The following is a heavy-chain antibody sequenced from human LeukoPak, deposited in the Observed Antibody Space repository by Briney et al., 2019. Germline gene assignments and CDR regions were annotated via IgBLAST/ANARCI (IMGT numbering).Heavy chain of an antibody. CDR1: GFTFSSYA. J-gene: IGHJ4*02. CDR2: ISTNGGST. V-gene: IGHV3-64*01. Sequence: PGGSLRLSCAASGFTFSSYAMHWVRQAPGKGLEYVSAISTNGGSTYYAKSVKGRFTISRDNSKNTLYLQMGSLRDEDMAVYYCARGILNYGLTGFDYWGQGTLVTVSS. D-gene: IGHD3-16*01. CDR3: ARGILNYGLTGFDY.